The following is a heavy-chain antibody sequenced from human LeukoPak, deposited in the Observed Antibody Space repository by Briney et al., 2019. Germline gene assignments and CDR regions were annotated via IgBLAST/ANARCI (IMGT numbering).Heavy chain of an antibody. D-gene: IGHD2/OR15-2a*01. J-gene: IGHJ4*02. V-gene: IGHV4-59*08. CDR2: ISDIGSI. CDR3: AGHHPRNTVDF. CDR1: GGSISSYY. Sequence: SSETLSLTCTVSGGSISSYYRSWIRQPPGKGLEWIAYISDIGSINYNPSLKSRVTISLDTSKNQFSLKLSSVTAADTAVYYCAGHHPRNTVDFWGQGTLVTVSS.